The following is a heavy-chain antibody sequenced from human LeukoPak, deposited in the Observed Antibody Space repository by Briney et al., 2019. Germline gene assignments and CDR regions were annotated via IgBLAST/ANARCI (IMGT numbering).Heavy chain of an antibody. J-gene: IGHJ5*02. CDR1: GFTFVNAS. Sequence: GGSLRLSCLTSGFTFVNASMSWVRQAPGKGLEWVGLMKSKPEGGTTFYAAPVKDRFSISRDDSRNTLYLQMNSLTIGDTGVYYCTTGNPWGQGTLATVSS. CDR3: TTGNP. CDR2: MKSKPEGGTT. V-gene: IGHV3-15*01.